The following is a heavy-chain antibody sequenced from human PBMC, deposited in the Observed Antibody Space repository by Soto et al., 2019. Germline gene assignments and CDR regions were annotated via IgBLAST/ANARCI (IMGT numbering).Heavy chain of an antibody. CDR2: ISSSSSYT. CDR3: ARDGRIAVAGPTYYYGMDV. D-gene: IGHD6-19*01. J-gene: IGHJ6*02. CDR1: GFTFSDYY. V-gene: IGHV3-11*06. Sequence: PGGSLRLSCAASGFTFSDYYMSWIRQAPGKVLEWVSYISSSSSYTNYADSVKGRFTISRDNAKNSLYLQMNSLRAEDTAVYYCARDGRIAVAGPTYYYGMDVWGQGTTVNVSS.